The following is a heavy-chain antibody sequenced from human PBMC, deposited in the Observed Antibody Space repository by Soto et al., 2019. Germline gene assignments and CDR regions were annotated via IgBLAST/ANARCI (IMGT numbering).Heavy chain of an antibody. D-gene: IGHD3-16*01. CDR2: IYYSGST. J-gene: IGHJ4*02. Sequence: QVQLQESGPGLVKPSQTLSLSCSVSGGSISSGGYYWSWIRQHPGKGLEWIGYIYYSGSTYYNPSLKSRVTISVDTSNNQFSLELTSLTAADTAVYYCATRSVLGRSWYFDYWGQGTLVTVSS. V-gene: IGHV4-31*03. CDR1: GGSISSGGYY. CDR3: ATRSVLGRSWYFDY.